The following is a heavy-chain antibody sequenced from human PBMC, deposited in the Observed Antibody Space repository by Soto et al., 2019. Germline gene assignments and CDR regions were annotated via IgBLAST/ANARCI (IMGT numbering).Heavy chain of an antibody. Sequence: QITLNESGPTVVRPTETLTLTCRFSGFSLTTSGVGVGWIRHSPGQAPEWLALIYWDDDKRYSASLKSRLTITKDTSTNQVVLTVSDLDPTDTATYYCAHRVLRTVFGLVTTTAIYFDFWGQGTPVAVSS. CDR2: IYWDDDK. V-gene: IGHV2-5*02. J-gene: IGHJ4*02. D-gene: IGHD3-3*01. CDR1: GFSLTTSGVG. CDR3: AHRVLRTVFGLVTTTAIYFDF.